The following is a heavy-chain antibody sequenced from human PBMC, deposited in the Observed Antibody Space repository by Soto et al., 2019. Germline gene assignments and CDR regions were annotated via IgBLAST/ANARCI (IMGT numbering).Heavy chain of an antibody. CDR2: INHSGST. J-gene: IGHJ4*02. V-gene: IGHV4-34*01. Sequence: PSETLSLTCAVYGGSFSGYYWSWIRQPPGKGLEWIGEINHSGSTNYNPSLKSRVTISVDTSKNQFSLKLSSVTAADTAVYYCARGAPIAAAEVSFFDYWGQGTLVTVPQ. D-gene: IGHD6-13*01. CDR3: ARGAPIAAAEVSFFDY. CDR1: GGSFSGYY.